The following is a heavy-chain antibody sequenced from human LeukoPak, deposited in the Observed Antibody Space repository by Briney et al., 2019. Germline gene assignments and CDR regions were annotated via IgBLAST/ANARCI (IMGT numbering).Heavy chain of an antibody. J-gene: IGHJ4*02. CDR1: GFRFGSFG. CDR2: ISFDGNYK. D-gene: IGHD1-26*01. V-gene: IGHV3-30*18. Sequence: GGSLRLSCTASGFRFGSFGVHWAGQARGKGLEWVATISFDGNYKYYADSVRGRFAISRDNSQNTLYLQLNSLRPDDTALYYCAKPRVAGSYSPFDYWGQGTLATVSS. CDR3: AKPRVAGSYSPFDY.